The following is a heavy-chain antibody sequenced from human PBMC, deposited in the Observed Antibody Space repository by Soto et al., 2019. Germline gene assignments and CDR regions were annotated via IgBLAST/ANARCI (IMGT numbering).Heavy chain of an antibody. J-gene: IGHJ4*02. CDR3: AKDRLAGNFDY. Sequence: GGSLRLSCAASGFTFNNYAMNWVGQAPGKGLEWVATISATGGSTYYADSVKGRFTISRDNSKNTLYLQMNGLRVEDTAVYHCAKDRLAGNFDYWGQGTQVTVSS. CDR1: GFTFNNYA. CDR2: ISATGGST. V-gene: IGHV3-23*01.